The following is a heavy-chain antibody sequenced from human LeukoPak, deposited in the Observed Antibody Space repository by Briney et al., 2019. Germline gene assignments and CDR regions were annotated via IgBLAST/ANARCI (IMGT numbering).Heavy chain of an antibody. CDR2: ISYDGSNK. Sequence: PGGSLRLSCAASGFTFSSYAMHWVRQAPGKGLEWVAVISYDGSNKYYADSVKGRFTISRDNSKNTLYLQMNSLRAEDTAVYYCARDKGELLHYYYMDVWGKGTTVTVSS. V-gene: IGHV3-30-3*01. CDR1: GFTFSSYA. CDR3: ARDKGELLHYYYMDV. J-gene: IGHJ6*03. D-gene: IGHD1-26*01.